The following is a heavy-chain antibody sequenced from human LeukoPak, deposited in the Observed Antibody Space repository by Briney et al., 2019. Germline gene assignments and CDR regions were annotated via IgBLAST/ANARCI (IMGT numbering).Heavy chain of an antibody. CDR1: GGSISSYY. CDR2: IYYSGST. CDR3: ARATTAPFQLWLEY. Sequence: TSETLSLTCTVSGGSISSYYWSWIRQPPGKGLEWIGYIYYSGSTNYNPSLKSRVTISVDTSKNQFSLKLSSVTAAGTAVYYCARATTAPFQLWLEYWGQGTLVTASS. J-gene: IGHJ4*02. D-gene: IGHD5-18*01. V-gene: IGHV4-59*01.